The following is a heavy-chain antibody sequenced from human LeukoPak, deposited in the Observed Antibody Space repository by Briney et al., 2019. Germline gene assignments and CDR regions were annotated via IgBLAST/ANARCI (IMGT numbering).Heavy chain of an antibody. CDR1: GYTLTELS. CDR2: IIPILGIA. V-gene: IGHV1-69*04. J-gene: IGHJ4*02. Sequence: SVKVSCKVSGYTLTELSMHWVRQAPGKGLEWMGRIIPILGIANYAQKFQGRVTITADKSTSTAYMELSSLRSEDTAVYYCARGLRLNDYWGQGTLVTVSS. D-gene: IGHD3-16*01. CDR3: ARGLRLNDY.